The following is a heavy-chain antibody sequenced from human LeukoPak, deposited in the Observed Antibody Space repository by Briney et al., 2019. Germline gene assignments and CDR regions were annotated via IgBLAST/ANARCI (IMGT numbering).Heavy chain of an antibody. CDR1: GYTFTSYY. CDR3: ARVPIFCSSTSCYHFDY. CDR2: INPSGGST. V-gene: IGHV1-46*01. Sequence: ASVKVSCKASGYTFTSYYMHWVRQAPGQGLEWMGIINPSGGSTSYAQKFQGRVTMTRDTSTSTVYMELSSLRSEDTAVYYCARVPIFCSSTSCYHFDYWGQGTLVTVSS. J-gene: IGHJ4*02. D-gene: IGHD2-2*01.